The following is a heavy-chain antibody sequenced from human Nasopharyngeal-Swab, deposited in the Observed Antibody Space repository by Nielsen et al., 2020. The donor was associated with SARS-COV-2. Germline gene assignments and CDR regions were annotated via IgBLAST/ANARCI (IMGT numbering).Heavy chain of an antibody. Sequence: GESLKISCIASGFTSSTSSLTWIRQPPGKGLQWVSTLGTAGDTYYADSVKGRFHLSRNNSKNTLYLQMNRLSAEDTAVYYCAKKTVGTYPFDYWAQGTLVTLSS. V-gene: IGHV3-23*01. D-gene: IGHD3-16*02. CDR3: AKKTVGTYPFDY. CDR1: GFTSSTSS. CDR2: LGTAGDT. J-gene: IGHJ4*02.